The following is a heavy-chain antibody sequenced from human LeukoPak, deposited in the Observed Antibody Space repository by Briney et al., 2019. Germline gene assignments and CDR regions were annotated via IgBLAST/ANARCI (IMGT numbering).Heavy chain of an antibody. Sequence: SETLSLTCTVSGGSISSYYWSWIRQPPGKGLEWIGYIYYSGSTNYNPSLKSRVTMSVDTSKNQFSLKLSSVTAADTAVYYCARDRGAPPHALGGEGWYFDLWGRGTLVTVSS. D-gene: IGHD1-26*01. J-gene: IGHJ2*01. CDR3: ARDRGAPPHALGGEGWYFDL. CDR2: IYYSGST. CDR1: GGSISSYY. V-gene: IGHV4-59*12.